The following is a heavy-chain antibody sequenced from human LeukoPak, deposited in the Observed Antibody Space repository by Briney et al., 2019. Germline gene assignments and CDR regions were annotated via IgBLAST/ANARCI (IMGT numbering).Heavy chain of an antibody. Sequence: PSETLSLTCTDSGGSISGSSYYWGWIRQPPGKGLQWIGSIYYSGSTYYNPSLKSRVTISVDTSKNQFSLKLSSVTAADTAVYYCARPSIDYGDYVHYFDYWGQGTLVTVSS. D-gene: IGHD4-17*01. CDR1: GGSISGSSYY. CDR2: IYYSGST. V-gene: IGHV4-39*01. CDR3: ARPSIDYGDYVHYFDY. J-gene: IGHJ4*02.